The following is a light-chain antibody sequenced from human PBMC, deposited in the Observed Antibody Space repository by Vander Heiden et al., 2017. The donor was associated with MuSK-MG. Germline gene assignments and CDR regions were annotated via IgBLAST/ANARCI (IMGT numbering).Light chain of an antibody. Sequence: EIVLTQSPATLSLSPGERATLSCRASQSIGSYLAWYQQRPGQAPRLLIYDASTRATGIQARFSGSGSGTDFTLTISTLKPEDFAVYHCQQRANWPPSWTFGQGTKVEVK. CDR3: QQRANWPPSWT. CDR2: DAS. J-gene: IGKJ1*01. CDR1: QSIGSY. V-gene: IGKV3-11*01.